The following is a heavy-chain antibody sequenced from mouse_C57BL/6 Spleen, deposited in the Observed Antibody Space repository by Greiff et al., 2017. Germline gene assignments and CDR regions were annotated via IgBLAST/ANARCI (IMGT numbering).Heavy chain of an antibody. CDR2: IHPNSGST. D-gene: IGHD1-1*01. J-gene: IGHJ1*03. CDR3: ARDGSSLWYFDV. Sequence: QVQLQQPGAELVKPGASVKLSCKASGYTFTSYWMHWVKQRPGQGLEWIGMIHPNSGSTNYNEKFKSKATLAVDKSSSTAYMQLSSLTSEDSAVYYCARDGSSLWYFDVWGTGTTGTVSS. V-gene: IGHV1-64*01. CDR1: GYTFTSYW.